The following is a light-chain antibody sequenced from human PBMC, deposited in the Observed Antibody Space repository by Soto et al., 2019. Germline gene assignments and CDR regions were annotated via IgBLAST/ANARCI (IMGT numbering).Light chain of an antibody. CDR1: QHVTTTY. CDR3: EQYDSSFT. Sequence: IVLTQSPATLSLSPGERATLSCTASQHVTTTYIAWYQQKFGQAPRLLIYGASTRATGTPARLTGGGFGTDFSRSISRVETEDFAVYYCEQYDSSFTFGGVTKV. J-gene: IGKJ4*01. V-gene: IGKV3-20*01. CDR2: GAS.